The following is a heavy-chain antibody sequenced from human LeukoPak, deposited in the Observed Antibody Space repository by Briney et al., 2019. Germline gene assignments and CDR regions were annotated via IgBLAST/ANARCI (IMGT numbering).Heavy chain of an antibody. J-gene: IGHJ6*03. CDR3: ARDLRSRLVVIPVSTPYYYYYMDV. CDR1: GDPISTYC. CDR2: VCTSGNT. Sequence: SETLSLTCTVSGDPISTYCWSWIRQSAGKGLEWIGRVCTSGNTNYNPSLKSRLTMSGDTSKNQFSLILSSVTAADTAVYYCARDLRSRLVVIPVSTPYYYYYMDVWGKGTTVTVSS. D-gene: IGHD2-2*01. V-gene: IGHV4-4*07.